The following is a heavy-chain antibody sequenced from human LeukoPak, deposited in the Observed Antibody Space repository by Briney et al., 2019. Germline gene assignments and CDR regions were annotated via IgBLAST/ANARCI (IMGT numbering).Heavy chain of an antibody. CDR1: GGSISSYY. CDR3: ARVEEGYGSGRRENYYYYYMDV. Sequence: PSETLSLTCTVSGGSISSYYWSWIRQPPGKGLEWNGYIYYSGSTNYHTSLKSRVIISVDTSKNQFSLKLSSVTAADTAVYYCARVEEGYGSGRRENYYYYYMDVWGKGTTVTISS. V-gene: IGHV4-59*01. D-gene: IGHD3-10*01. J-gene: IGHJ6*03. CDR2: IYYSGST.